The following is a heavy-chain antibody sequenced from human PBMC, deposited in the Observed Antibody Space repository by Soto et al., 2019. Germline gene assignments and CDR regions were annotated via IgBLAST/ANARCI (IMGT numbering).Heavy chain of an antibody. CDR3: ARQGFGQLHGLVDV. J-gene: IGHJ6*02. CDR2: INHSGLT. V-gene: IGHV4-59*08. CDR1: GGSITSHY. D-gene: IGHD3-10*01. Sequence: QVQLQESGPGLVKPSETLSLTCSVSGGSITSHYCSWFRQPPGKGLEWIGYINHSGLTSYNPSLKGRVTMSVDTSKNHFSLTVNSVTAADTALYYCARQGFGQLHGLVDVWGPGTTVTVSS.